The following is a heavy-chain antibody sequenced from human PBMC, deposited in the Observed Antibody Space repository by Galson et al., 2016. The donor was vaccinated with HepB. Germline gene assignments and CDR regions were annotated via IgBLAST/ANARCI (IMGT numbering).Heavy chain of an antibody. V-gene: IGHV4-31*03. D-gene: IGHD5-12*01. J-gene: IGHJ3*02. CDR3: ARVRRGYSGYDKAFDI. CDR2: IYYSGST. CDR1: GGSISSGGYY. Sequence: TLSLTCTVSGGSISSGGYYWGWIRQHPGKGLEWIGYIYYSGSTYYNPSLKSRVTISVDTSKNQFSLKLSSVTAADTAVYYCARVRRGYSGYDKAFDIWGQGTMVTVSS.